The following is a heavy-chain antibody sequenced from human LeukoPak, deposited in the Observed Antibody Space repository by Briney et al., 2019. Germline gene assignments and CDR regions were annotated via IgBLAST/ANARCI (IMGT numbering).Heavy chain of an antibody. CDR3: ARVPIEYSTNYYYYGMDV. J-gene: IGHJ6*02. CDR2: ISYDGSNK. V-gene: IGHV3-30-3*01. CDR1: GFTFSSYA. Sequence: GGSLRLSCAASGFTFSSYAMHWVRQAPGKGLEWVAVISYDGSNKYYADSVKGRLTISRDNSKNTLYLQMNSLRAEDTAVYYCARVPIEYSTNYYYYGMDVWGQGTTVTVSS. D-gene: IGHD6-6*01.